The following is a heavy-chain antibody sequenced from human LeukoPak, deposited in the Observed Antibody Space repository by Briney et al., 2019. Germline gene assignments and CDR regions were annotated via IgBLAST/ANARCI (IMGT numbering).Heavy chain of an antibody. J-gene: IGHJ6*03. CDR3: AREAEIRRNFYYMDV. Sequence: GGSLRLSCAASGFTFSSTGMNWVRQAPGKGLEWVSYISSATSTIYYADSVKGRFSIARDNSKNTLFLDMNSLTGEDTAVYYCAREAEIRRNFYYMDVWGQGTTVTVSS. D-gene: IGHD3-16*01. CDR1: GFTFSSTG. V-gene: IGHV3-48*01. CDR2: ISSATSTI.